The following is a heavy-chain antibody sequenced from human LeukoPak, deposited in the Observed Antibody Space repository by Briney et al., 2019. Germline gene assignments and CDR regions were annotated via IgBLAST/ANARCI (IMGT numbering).Heavy chain of an antibody. CDR2: LTDSGRIT. Sequence: GGSLRLSCAASGFAFSSYAMTWVRQAPGKGLEWVSALTDSGRITHYAGSVKGRFTISRDTSKNTLYLQMNSLRTEDTAVYYCARGGLYVNTAMIRHWYFHIWGRGTLVTVSS. J-gene: IGHJ2*01. CDR3: ARGGLYVNTAMIRHWYFHI. V-gene: IGHV3-23*01. CDR1: GFAFSSYA. D-gene: IGHD5-18*01.